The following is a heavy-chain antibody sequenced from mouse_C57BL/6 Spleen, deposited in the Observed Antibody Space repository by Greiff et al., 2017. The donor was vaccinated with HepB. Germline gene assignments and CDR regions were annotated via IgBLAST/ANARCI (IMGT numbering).Heavy chain of an antibody. V-gene: IGHV1-54*01. Sequence: QVQLQQSGAELVRPGTSVKVSCKASGYAFTNYLIEWVKQRPGQGLEWIGVINPGSGGTNYNEKFKGKATLTADKSSSTAYMQLSSLTSEDSAVYFCARGQNDYDVGGLDYWGQGTTLTVSS. CDR3: ARGQNDYDVGGLDY. D-gene: IGHD2-4*01. J-gene: IGHJ2*01. CDR1: GYAFTNYL. CDR2: INPGSGGT.